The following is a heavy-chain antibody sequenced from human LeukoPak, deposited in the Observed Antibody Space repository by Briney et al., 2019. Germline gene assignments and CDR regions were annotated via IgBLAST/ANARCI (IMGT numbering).Heavy chain of an antibody. CDR2: ISGSGGST. J-gene: IGHJ6*03. CDR1: GFTFSSYA. D-gene: IGHD2-2*01. CDR3: AKIGELYCSSTSCYLRAYYYYYYMDV. Sequence: GGSLRLSCAASGFTFSSYAMSWVRQAPGKGLEWVSAISGSGGSTYYADSVKGRFTISRDNSKNTPYLQMNSLRAEDTAVYYCAKIGELYCSSTSCYLRAYYYYYYMDVWGKGTTVTVSS. V-gene: IGHV3-23*01.